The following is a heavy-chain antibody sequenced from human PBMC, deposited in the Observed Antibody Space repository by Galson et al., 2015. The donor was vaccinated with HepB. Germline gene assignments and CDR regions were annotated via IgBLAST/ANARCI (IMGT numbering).Heavy chain of an antibody. Sequence: SLRLSCAGSEFSFSTYAMTWVRQAPGKGLEWVSVISGNGDTTYYAESVKGRFTTSRDNSKNTLFLQMTSLRDEDSAIYFCAKGPWGGNSNGMDVWGQGTTVTVSS. CDR3: AKGPWGGNSNGMDV. D-gene: IGHD4-23*01. J-gene: IGHJ6*02. CDR2: ISGNGDTT. CDR1: EFSFSTYA. V-gene: IGHV3-23*01.